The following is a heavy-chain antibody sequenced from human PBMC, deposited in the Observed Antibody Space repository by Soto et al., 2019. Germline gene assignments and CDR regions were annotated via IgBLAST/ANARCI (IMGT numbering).Heavy chain of an antibody. CDR3: AKDRVSTGSYSLDF. J-gene: IGHJ4*02. Sequence: GGSLRLSCAAXXFTXXNXGXXXVXXXPEAGLEWVSTVSGSGVTSYADSVRGRFTISRDNSKNTLYLQMNSLRDEDTAIYYCAKDRVSTGSYSLDFWGQGTLVTVX. CDR1: XFTXXNXG. V-gene: IGHV3-23*01. D-gene: IGHD1-26*01. CDR2: VSGSGVT.